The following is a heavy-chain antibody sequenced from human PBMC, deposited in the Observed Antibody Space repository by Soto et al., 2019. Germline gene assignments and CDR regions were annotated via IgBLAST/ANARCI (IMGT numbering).Heavy chain of an antibody. CDR2: INHSGST. CDR3: ARTGRTYYDFWSGHPIIQYGMEV. J-gene: IGHJ6*01. V-gene: IGHV4-34*01. Sequence: PSETLSLTCAVYVVSFSGYYWSWIREPPGKGLEWIGEINHSGSTNYNPSLKSRVTISVDTSKNQFSLKLSSVTAADTAVYYCARTGRTYYDFWSGHPIIQYGMEVWGQRTTVNVSS. D-gene: IGHD3-3*01. CDR1: VVSFSGYY.